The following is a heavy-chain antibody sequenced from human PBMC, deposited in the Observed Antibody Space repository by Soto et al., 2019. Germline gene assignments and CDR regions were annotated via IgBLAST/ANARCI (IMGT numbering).Heavy chain of an antibody. D-gene: IGHD2-2*01. Sequence: SETLSLTCTVSGGSISSGGYYWSWIRQHPGKGLEWIVYIYYSGSTYYNPSLKSRVTISVDTSKNQFSLKLSSVTAADTAVYYCARDSPRYCSSTSCYPQFDYWGQGTLVTVS. V-gene: IGHV4-31*03. CDR2: IYYSGST. J-gene: IGHJ4*02. CDR3: ARDSPRYCSSTSCYPQFDY. CDR1: GGSISSGGYY.